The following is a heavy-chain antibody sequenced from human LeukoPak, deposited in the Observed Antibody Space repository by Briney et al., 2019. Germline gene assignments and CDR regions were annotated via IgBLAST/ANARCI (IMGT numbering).Heavy chain of an antibody. CDR2: IYTSGST. CDR3: ARVGYGFGEPWYFDL. CDR1: GGSISSGSYY. J-gene: IGHJ2*01. V-gene: IGHV4-61*02. Sequence: SEILSLTCTVSGGSISSGSYYWSWIRQPAGKGLEWIGRIYTSGSTNYNPSLKSRVTMSVDTSKNQFSLKLSSVTAADTAVYYCARVGYGFGEPWYFDLWGRGTLVTVSS. D-gene: IGHD3-10*01.